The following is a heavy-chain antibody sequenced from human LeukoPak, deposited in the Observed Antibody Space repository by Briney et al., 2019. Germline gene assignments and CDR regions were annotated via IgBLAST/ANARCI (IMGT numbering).Heavy chain of an antibody. CDR2: IYTSGST. CDR3: ARGILRDGYNS. V-gene: IGHV4-61*02. D-gene: IGHD5-24*01. Sequence: SQTLSLTCTVSGGSISSGSYYWSWIRQPAGKGLEWIGRIYTSGSTYYNPSLKSRVTISVDTSKNQFSLKLSSVTAADTAVYYCARGILRDGYNSWGQGTLVTVSS. J-gene: IGHJ4*02. CDR1: GGSISSGSYY.